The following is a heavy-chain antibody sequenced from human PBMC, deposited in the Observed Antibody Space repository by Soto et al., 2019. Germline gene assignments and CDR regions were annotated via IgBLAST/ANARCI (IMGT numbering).Heavy chain of an antibody. Sequence: ASVKVSCKASGYTFTSYGFSWVRQAPGQGLEWMGWINAYSTYTDYAQNLQGRVTMTTDRSTSTAYMELRSLRSDDTAVYYCARTKYYYRYGMDVWGQGTTVTVSS. V-gene: IGHV1-18*01. CDR2: INAYSTYT. CDR3: ARTKYYYRYGMDV. D-gene: IGHD3-10*01. J-gene: IGHJ6*02. CDR1: GYTFTSYG.